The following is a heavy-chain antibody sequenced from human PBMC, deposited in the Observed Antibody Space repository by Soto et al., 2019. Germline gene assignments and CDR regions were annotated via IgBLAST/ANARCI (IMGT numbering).Heavy chain of an antibody. J-gene: IGHJ6*02. CDR2: IYYSGST. D-gene: IGHD3-10*01. CDR1: GGSISSGGYY. V-gene: IGHV4-31*03. Sequence: QVQLQESGPGLVKPSQTLSLTCTVSGGSISSGGYYWSWIRQHPGNGLEWIGDIYYSGSTYYNPALKSRVTISVDTSKNQFTLKLSSVTAADAAVYDCARVTFINGMDVWGQGTTVTVSS. CDR3: ARVTFINGMDV.